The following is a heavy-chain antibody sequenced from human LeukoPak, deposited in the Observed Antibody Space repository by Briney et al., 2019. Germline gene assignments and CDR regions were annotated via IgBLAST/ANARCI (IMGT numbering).Heavy chain of an antibody. Sequence: SETLSLTCTASGVSISSYYLSWLRQPPGKGLEWIGYIYYSGSTNYNPSLKSRVTISVDTSKNQFSLKLSSVTAADTVVYYCARHGVLRYFSTDAFDIWGQGTMVTVSS. CDR2: IYYSGST. V-gene: IGHV4-59*08. D-gene: IGHD3-9*01. CDR3: ARHGVLRYFSTDAFDI. CDR1: GVSISSYY. J-gene: IGHJ3*02.